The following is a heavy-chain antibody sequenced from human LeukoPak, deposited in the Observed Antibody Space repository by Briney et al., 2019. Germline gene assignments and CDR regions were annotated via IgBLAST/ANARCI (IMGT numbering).Heavy chain of an antibody. D-gene: IGHD3-10*01. CDR3: ARSTIAYYYYMDV. CDR2: INPSGGST. J-gene: IGHJ6*03. Sequence: GASVKVSCKAFGYTFTSYYMHWVRQAPGQGLEWMGIINPSGGSTSYAQKFQGRVTMTRDTSTSTVYMELRSLSSDDTAVYYCARSTIAYYYYMDVWGKGTTVIVSS. CDR1: GYTFTSYY. V-gene: IGHV1-46*01.